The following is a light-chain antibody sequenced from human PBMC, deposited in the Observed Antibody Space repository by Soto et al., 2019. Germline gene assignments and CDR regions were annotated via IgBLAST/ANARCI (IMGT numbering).Light chain of an antibody. CDR3: QQYGSSPSWT. J-gene: IGKJ1*01. Sequence: ELVLTQSPGTLSLSPGERAALSCRASQSVSSSSLAWYQQKPGQAPRLLIYGASSRATGIPDRFSGSGSGTDFTLTISRLEPEDFAVYYCQQYGSSPSWTFGQGTKVDIK. CDR1: QSVSSSS. CDR2: GAS. V-gene: IGKV3-20*01.